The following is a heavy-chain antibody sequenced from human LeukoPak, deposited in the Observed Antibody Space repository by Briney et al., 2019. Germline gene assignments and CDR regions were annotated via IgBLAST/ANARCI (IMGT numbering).Heavy chain of an antibody. D-gene: IGHD3-3*01. Sequence: WGSLRLSCAASGFTFSSYGMHWVRQAPGKGLEWVAVIWYDGSNKYYADSVKGRFTISRDNSKNTLYLQMNSLRAEDTAVYYCARDGEQYYDFWSGSDGNWFDPWGQGTLVTVSS. CDR1: GFTFSSYG. CDR2: IWYDGSNK. V-gene: IGHV3-33*01. J-gene: IGHJ5*02. CDR3: ARDGEQYYDFWSGSDGNWFDP.